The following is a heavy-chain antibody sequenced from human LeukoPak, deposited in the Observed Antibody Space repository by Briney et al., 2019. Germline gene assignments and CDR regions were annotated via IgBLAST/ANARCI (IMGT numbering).Heavy chain of an antibody. J-gene: IGHJ6*03. D-gene: IGHD6-6*01. Sequence: PGGSLRLSCAASGFTFSSYSMNWVRQAPGKGLEWVSSISSSSSYIYYADSVKGRFTISRDNAKNSLYLQMNSLRAEDTAVYFCARDRHVPGLYYYYMGVWGKGTTVTVSS. V-gene: IGHV3-21*01. CDR1: GFTFSSYS. CDR3: ARDRHVPGLYYYYMGV. CDR2: ISSSSSYI.